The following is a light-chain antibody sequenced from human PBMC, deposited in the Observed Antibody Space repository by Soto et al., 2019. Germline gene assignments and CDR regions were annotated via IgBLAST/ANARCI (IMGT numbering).Light chain of an antibody. V-gene: IGLV2-8*01. J-gene: IGLJ1*01. CDR2: EVS. CDR3: SSYAGSNNFVV. CDR1: SSDVGGYNY. Sequence: QSVLTQPPSASGSLGQSVTISCTGTSSDVGGYNYVSWYQQHPGKAPKLMIYEVSKRPSGVPDRFSGSKSGNTASLTVSGLQAEDEADYYCSSYAGSNNFVVFGTGTKVTVL.